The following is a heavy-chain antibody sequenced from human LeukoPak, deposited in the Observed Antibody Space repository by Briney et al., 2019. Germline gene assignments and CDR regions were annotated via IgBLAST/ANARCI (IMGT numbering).Heavy chain of an antibody. J-gene: IGHJ4*02. CDR3: ARGALYGSGSPDY. V-gene: IGHV1-69*04. CDR1: GGTFSSYA. D-gene: IGHD3-10*01. CDR2: IIPILGIA. Sequence: SVKVSCKASGGTFSSYAISWVRQAPGQGLEWMGRIIPILGIANYAQKFQGRVTITADKSTSTAYMELSSLRSEDTAVYYCARGALYGSGSPDYWGQGTLVTVSS.